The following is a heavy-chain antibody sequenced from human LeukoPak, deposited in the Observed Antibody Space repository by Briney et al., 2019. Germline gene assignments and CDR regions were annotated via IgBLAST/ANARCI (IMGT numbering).Heavy chain of an antibody. Sequence: PSETLSLTCTVSGGSISSHCWSWIRQPAGKGLEWVGRIYTSGSTNYNPSLKSRVTMSVDTSKNQFSLKLSSVTAADTAVYYCARVAVTNSEFDYWGQGNLVTVSS. CDR3: ARVAVTNSEFDY. D-gene: IGHD4-17*01. V-gene: IGHV4-4*07. CDR1: GGSISSHC. CDR2: IYTSGST. J-gene: IGHJ4*02.